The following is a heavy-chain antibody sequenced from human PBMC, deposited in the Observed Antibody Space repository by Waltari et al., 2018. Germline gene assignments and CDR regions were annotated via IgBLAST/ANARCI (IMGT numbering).Heavy chain of an antibody. CDR1: GGSISRCY. CDR3: ARENLEYYAFYYYYMDV. D-gene: IGHD2-2*01. CDR2: IYTSGSN. J-gene: IGHJ6*03. V-gene: IGHV4-4*07. Sequence: QVQLQESGPGLVKPSETLSLTCTGPGGSISRCYCSWIRQPAGKGLEWIGRIYTSGSNNYNPSLKSRVTMSVDTSKNQFSLKLSSVTAADTAVYYCARENLEYYAFYYYYMDVWGKGTTVTVSS.